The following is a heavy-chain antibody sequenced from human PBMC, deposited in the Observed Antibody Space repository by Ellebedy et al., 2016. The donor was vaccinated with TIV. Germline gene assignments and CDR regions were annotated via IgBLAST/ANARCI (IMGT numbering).Heavy chain of an antibody. Sequence: AASVKVSCKASGYTFTSYGISWVRQAPGQGLEWMGWISAYNGNTNYAQKLQGRVTMTTDTSTSTAYMELRSLRSDDTAVYYCARDFSDYDILTGYFPTAPGDAFDIWGQGTMVTVSS. D-gene: IGHD3-9*01. CDR3: ARDFSDYDILTGYFPTAPGDAFDI. CDR2: ISAYNGNT. CDR1: GYTFTSYG. V-gene: IGHV1-18*01. J-gene: IGHJ3*02.